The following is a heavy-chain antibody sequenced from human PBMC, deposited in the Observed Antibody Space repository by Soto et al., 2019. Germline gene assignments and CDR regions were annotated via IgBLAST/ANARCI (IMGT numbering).Heavy chain of an antibody. V-gene: IGHV1-69*13. D-gene: IGHD3-22*01. CDR3: ARDPFEDTYYYDSSGPPSYGMDV. J-gene: IGHJ6*02. Sequence: SVKVSCKASGGTFSSYAISWVRQAPGQGLEWMGGIIPIFGTANYAQKFQGRVTITADESTSTAYMELSSLGSEDTAVYYCARDPFEDTYYYDSSGPPSYGMDVWGQGTTVTVSS. CDR2: IIPIFGTA. CDR1: GGTFSSYA.